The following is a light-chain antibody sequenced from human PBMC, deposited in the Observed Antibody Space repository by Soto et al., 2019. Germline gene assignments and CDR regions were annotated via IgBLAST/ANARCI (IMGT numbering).Light chain of an antibody. J-gene: IGKJ5*01. V-gene: IGKV3-11*01. CDR1: QSVSSY. CDR2: GAT. CDR3: QQRSNWPPIT. Sequence: EIVLTQSPATLSLSPGERATLSCRASQSVSSYLAWYQQKPGQAPRLLIYGATNRATGIPLRFSGSGSGTDFTLTISSLEPEDFAVYLCQQRSNWPPITLGQGTRLEIK.